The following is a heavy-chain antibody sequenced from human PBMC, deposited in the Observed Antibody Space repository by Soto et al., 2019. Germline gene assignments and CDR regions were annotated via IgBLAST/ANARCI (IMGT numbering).Heavy chain of an antibody. Sequence: GESLKSSCKGSGYSFTSYWIGWVRQMPGKGLEWMGIIYPGDSDTRYSPSFQGQVTISADKSISTAYLQWSSLKASDTAMYYCARRDRYYDSSGYEGDYYYYGMDVRGQGTTVTVSS. V-gene: IGHV5-51*01. CDR3: ARRDRYYDSSGYEGDYYYYGMDV. CDR1: GYSFTSYW. CDR2: IYPGDSDT. D-gene: IGHD3-22*01. J-gene: IGHJ6*02.